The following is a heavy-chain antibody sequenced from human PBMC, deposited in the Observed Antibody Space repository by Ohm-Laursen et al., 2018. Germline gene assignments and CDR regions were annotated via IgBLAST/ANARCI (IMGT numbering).Heavy chain of an antibody. Sequence: SLRLSCAASGFTFSSYGMHWVRQAPGKGLEWVAVISNDENYKNYADSVRGRFTISRDNSENTLYLQMNSLRAEDTAVYYCAKTWLFRGYDYYFDYWGQGTLVTVSS. D-gene: IGHD5-12*01. V-gene: IGHV3-30*18. CDR2: ISNDENYK. J-gene: IGHJ4*02. CDR1: GFTFSSYG. CDR3: AKTWLFRGYDYYFDY.